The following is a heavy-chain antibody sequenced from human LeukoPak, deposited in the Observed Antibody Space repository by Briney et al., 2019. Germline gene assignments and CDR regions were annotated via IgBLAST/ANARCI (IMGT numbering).Heavy chain of an antibody. J-gene: IGHJ4*02. CDR2: IYYSGST. V-gene: IGHV4-59*01. CDR3: ARVAWGMVDY. CDR1: GSSISSYY. Sequence: SETLSLTCTVSGSSISSYYWSWIRQPPGKGLEWIGYIYYSGSTNYNPSLKSRVTISVDTSKNQFSLKLSSATAADAAVYYCARVAWGMVDYWGQGTLVTVSS. D-gene: IGHD2-8*01.